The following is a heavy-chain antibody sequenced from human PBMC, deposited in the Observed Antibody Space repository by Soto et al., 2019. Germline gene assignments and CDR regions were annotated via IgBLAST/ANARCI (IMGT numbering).Heavy chain of an antibody. CDR3: ARHDVSYGDYAWFDP. CDR1: GGSISSISYY. CDR2: VYYSGST. Sequence: QLQLQESGPGLVKPSESLSLTCTVSGGSISSISYYWGWIRQPPGKGLEWIGSVYYSGSTYYNPSLKSRVTLSVDTSKNQFSLKLSSVTAADTAVYYCARHDVSYGDYAWFDPWGQGTLVTVSS. J-gene: IGHJ5*02. V-gene: IGHV4-39*01. D-gene: IGHD4-17*01.